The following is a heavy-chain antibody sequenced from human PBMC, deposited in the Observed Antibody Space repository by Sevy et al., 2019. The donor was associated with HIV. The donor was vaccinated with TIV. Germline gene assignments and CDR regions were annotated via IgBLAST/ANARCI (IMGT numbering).Heavy chain of an antibody. CDR2: VHNTGSA. CDR1: GGSVTRGQFY. Sequence: SETLSLTCTVSGGSVTRGQFYWSWIRQPAGKGLEWIGRVHNTGSATYNPSLRNRVGMSIATSKNQFTLVLSSMTAADSAVYYYARHVGDYVFRYFDLWGRGTLVTVSS. CDR3: ARHVGDYVFRYFDL. D-gene: IGHD4-17*01. V-gene: IGHV4-61*02. J-gene: IGHJ2*01.